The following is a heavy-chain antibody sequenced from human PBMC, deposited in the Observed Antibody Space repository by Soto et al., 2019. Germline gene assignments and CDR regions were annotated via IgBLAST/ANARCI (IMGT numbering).Heavy chain of an antibody. CDR2: IYYSGST. V-gene: IGHV4-61*01. CDR3: AREVSGDPPYFDY. Sequence: PSETLSLTCTVSGGSVSSGSYYWSWIRQPPGKGLEWIGYIYYSGSTNYNPSLKSRVTISVDTSKNQFSLKLSSVTAADTAVYYCAREVSGDPPYFDYWGQGTPVTVPQ. CDR1: GGSVSSGSYY. D-gene: IGHD2-21*02. J-gene: IGHJ4*02.